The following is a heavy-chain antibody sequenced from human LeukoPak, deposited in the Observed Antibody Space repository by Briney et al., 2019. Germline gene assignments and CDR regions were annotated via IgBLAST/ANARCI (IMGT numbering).Heavy chain of an antibody. CDR3: VRDYYGPGREYWDY. Sequence: GGSPRVSCAHPGYSFRSNDMLRGRPGPGEGAERVSFIIESGSTTHYADSVKGRVTSSRDNAENSLNLQMNSLKDEDTAVYYCVRDYYGPGREYWDYWGQGTLVTVSS. CDR1: GYSFRSND. V-gene: IGHV3-48*03. CDR2: IIESGSTT. D-gene: IGHD3-10*01. J-gene: IGHJ4*02.